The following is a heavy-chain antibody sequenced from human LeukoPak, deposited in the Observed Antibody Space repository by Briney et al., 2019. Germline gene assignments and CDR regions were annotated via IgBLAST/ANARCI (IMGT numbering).Heavy chain of an antibody. J-gene: IGHJ4*02. V-gene: IGHV5-51*01. Sequence: GESLKISCKGSGYRFTSYWIAWVRQMPGKGLEWMGIIYPGDSDTRYSPSFQGQVTISADKSISTAYLQWSSLKASDTAMYYCARRHYYYDRSGFYYYFDTWGQGTQVTVTS. CDR2: IYPGDSDT. D-gene: IGHD3-22*01. CDR3: ARRHYYYDRSGFYYYFDT. CDR1: GYRFTSYW.